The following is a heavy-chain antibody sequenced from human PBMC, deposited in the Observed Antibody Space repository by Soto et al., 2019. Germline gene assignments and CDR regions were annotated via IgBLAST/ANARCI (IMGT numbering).Heavy chain of an antibody. Sequence: QVQLQESGPGLVKPSETLSLTCTVSGGSNSSYYWSWIRQPPGKGLEWLGYIYYSGSTNYNPALKSRFTISVATSKNHFSLKLSSVTAADRAVYYCARDSGYSYGNWFDPWGQGTLVTVSS. CDR2: IYYSGST. D-gene: IGHD5-18*01. V-gene: IGHV4-59*01. CDR3: ARDSGYSYGNWFDP. J-gene: IGHJ5*02. CDR1: GGSNSSYY.